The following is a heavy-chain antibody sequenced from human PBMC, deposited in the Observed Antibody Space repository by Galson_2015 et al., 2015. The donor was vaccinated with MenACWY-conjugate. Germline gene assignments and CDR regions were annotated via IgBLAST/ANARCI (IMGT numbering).Heavy chain of an antibody. CDR3: ARVMVRGVSPGRESHHAYYYYGMDV. CDR1: GFTFSSYA. D-gene: IGHD3-10*01. CDR2: ISYDGSNK. J-gene: IGHJ6*02. Sequence: SLRLSCAASGFTFSSYAMHWVRQAPGKGLEWVAVISYDGSNKYYADSVKGRFTISRDNSKNTLYLQMNSLRAEDTAVYYCARVMVRGVSPGRESHHAYYYYGMDVWGQGTTVTVSS. V-gene: IGHV3-30*04.